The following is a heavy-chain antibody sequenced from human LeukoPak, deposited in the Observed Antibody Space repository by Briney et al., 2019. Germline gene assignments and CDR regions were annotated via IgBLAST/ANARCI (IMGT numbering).Heavy chain of an antibody. Sequence: ASVKVSCKASGYTFTGYYMHWVRQAPGQGLEWMGWINPNSGGTNYAQKFQGRVTMTRDTSISTAYMELSRLRSDDTAVYYCARDNFSSSGWYLGGNHDAFDIWGQGTMVTVSS. CDR1: GYTFTGYY. CDR2: INPNSGGT. D-gene: IGHD6-19*01. V-gene: IGHV1-2*02. CDR3: ARDNFSSSGWYLGGNHDAFDI. J-gene: IGHJ3*02.